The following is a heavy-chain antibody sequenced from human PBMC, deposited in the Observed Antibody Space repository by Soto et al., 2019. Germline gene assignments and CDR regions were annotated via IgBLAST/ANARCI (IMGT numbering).Heavy chain of an antibody. D-gene: IGHD5-18*01. CDR3: ARDGSTSWYSYDYHGMDV. J-gene: IGHJ6*02. CDR2: INLDGSEK. Sequence: EVQLVESGGGLVQPGGSLRLSCEASGFTLRTYWLSWVRQVPGKGLEWVANINLDGSEKNYVDSVKGRFTISRDYARNSLYLQMSSLRAEDTALYCCARDGSTSWYSYDYHGMDVWGQGTTVTVSS. V-gene: IGHV3-7*05. CDR1: GFTLRTYW.